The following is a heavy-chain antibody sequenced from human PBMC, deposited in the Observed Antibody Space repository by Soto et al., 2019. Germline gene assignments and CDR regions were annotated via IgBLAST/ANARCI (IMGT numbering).Heavy chain of an antibody. CDR3: ARSRYYDSSGYSARGDAFDI. CDR1: GYTFTYRY. J-gene: IGHJ3*02. CDR2: ITPFNGNT. D-gene: IGHD3-22*01. Sequence: QMQLVQSGAEVKKTGSSVKVSCKASGYTFTYRYLHWVRQAPGQALEWMGWITPFNGNTNYAQKCQDRVTITRDRSMSTAYMELSSLRSEDTAMYYCARSRYYDSSGYSARGDAFDIWGQGTMVTVSS. V-gene: IGHV1-45*02.